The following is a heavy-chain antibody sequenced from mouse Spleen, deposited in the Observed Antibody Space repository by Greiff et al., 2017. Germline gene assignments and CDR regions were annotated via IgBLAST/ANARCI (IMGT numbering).Heavy chain of an antibody. J-gene: IGHJ3*01. CDR2: ISYSGST. CDR3: ASYYDYDEGFAY. Sequence: VQLKESGPGLVKPSQSLSLTCTVTGYSITSDYAWNWIRQFPGNKLEWMGYISYSGSTSYNPSLKSRISITRDTSKNQFFLQLNSVTTEDTATYYCASYYDYDEGFAYWGQGTLVTVSA. CDR1: GYSITSDYA. V-gene: IGHV3-2*02. D-gene: IGHD2-4*01.